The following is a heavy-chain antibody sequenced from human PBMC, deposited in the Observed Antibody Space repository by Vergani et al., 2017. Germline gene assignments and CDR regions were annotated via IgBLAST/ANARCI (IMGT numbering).Heavy chain of an antibody. V-gene: IGHV3-53*01. D-gene: IGHD4-23*01. Sequence: EVQLVESGGGLIQPGGSLRLSCAASGFTVSSNYMSWVRQAPGKGLEWVSVIYSGGSTYYADSVKGRFTISRDNSKNTLYLQMNSLRAEDTAVYYCAREGIYGGNSGDEYFQHWGQGTLVTVSS. CDR3: AREGIYGGNSGDEYFQH. J-gene: IGHJ1*01. CDR1: GFTVSSNY. CDR2: IYSGGST.